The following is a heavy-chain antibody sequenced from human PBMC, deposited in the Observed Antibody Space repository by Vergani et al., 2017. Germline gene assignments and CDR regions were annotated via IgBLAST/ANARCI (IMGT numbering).Heavy chain of an antibody. J-gene: IGHJ4*02. CDR3: ARLATVVVPAARPLDL. Sequence: QVLMVQSGAEVKKPGASVKVSCKASGYTFSDHHLHWVRQAPGPGLGWVGWININSGATKLAQKFQGRVTMGTDTSISTGYMELSSLRSDDTAVYYCARLATVVVPAARPLDLWGQGTLITVSS. V-gene: IGHV1-2*02. CDR2: ININSGAT. CDR1: GYTFSDHH. D-gene: IGHD2-2*01.